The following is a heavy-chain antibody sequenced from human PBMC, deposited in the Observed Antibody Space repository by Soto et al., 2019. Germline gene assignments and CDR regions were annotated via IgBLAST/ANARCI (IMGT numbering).Heavy chain of an antibody. CDR3: ARTNGDLDY. J-gene: IGHJ4*02. Sequence: QVQLVQSGAEVKKPGASVKVACKTSGYTFSSYDINWVRQGTGQGLEWMGWISTQSGNKGYAQKFQGRITRTRDTSISTAYMELSSLRSDDTAPYYCARTNGDLDYWGQGTLVTVSS. CDR2: ISTQSGNK. D-gene: IGHD4-17*01. V-gene: IGHV1-8*01. CDR1: GYTFSSYD.